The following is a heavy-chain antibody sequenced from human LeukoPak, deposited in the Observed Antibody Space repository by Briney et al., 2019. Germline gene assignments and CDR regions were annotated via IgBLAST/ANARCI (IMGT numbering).Heavy chain of an antibody. J-gene: IGHJ5*01. CDR2: VSSNVNKM. CDR1: GFTFSSRT. Sequence: GGSLRLSCAASGFTFSSRTMNWVRQAPGKGLEWVACVSSNVNKMYYAESVRGRFTVSRDNAGNSLSLQMDSLRAEDTAVYYCTRELLSLHQGLDSWGQGTLVTVSS. D-gene: IGHD2/OR15-2a*01. CDR3: TRELLSLHQGLDS. V-gene: IGHV3-21*06.